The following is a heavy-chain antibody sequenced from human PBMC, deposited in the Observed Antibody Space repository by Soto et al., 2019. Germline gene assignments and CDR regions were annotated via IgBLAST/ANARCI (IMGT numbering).Heavy chain of an antibody. V-gene: IGHV1-8*01. CDR1: GYTFTSYV. CDR3: ARYYDSWSGYYGMDV. J-gene: IGHJ6*02. Sequence: ASVKVSCKASGYTFTSYVINWVRQATGQGLEWMGWMNPNSGNTGNAQKFQGKVTMTRNTSISTAYMELSSLRSEDTAVYYCARYYDSWSGYYGMDVWGQGTMVTVSS. D-gene: IGHD3-3*01. CDR2: MNPNSGNT.